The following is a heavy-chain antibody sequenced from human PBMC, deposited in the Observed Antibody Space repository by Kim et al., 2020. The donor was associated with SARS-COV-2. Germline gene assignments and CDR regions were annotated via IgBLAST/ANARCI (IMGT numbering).Heavy chain of an antibody. D-gene: IGHD3-22*01. J-gene: IGHJ3*02. V-gene: IGHV3-11*01. Sequence: GGSLRLSCAASGFTFSDYYMSWIRQAPGKGLEWVSYISSSGSTIYYADSVKGRFTISRDNAKNSLYLQMNSLRAEDTAVYYCARVRYYDSSAGYDAFDIWGQGTMVTVSS. CDR2: ISSSGSTI. CDR3: ARVRYYDSSAGYDAFDI. CDR1: GFTFSDYY.